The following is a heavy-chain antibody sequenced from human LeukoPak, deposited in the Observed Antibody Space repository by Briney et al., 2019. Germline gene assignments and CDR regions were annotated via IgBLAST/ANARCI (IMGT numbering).Heavy chain of an antibody. CDR1: GFTFSSYA. CDR3: ARDLKYGDYAGHDY. Sequence: PGGSLRLSCAASGFTFSSYAMHWVRQAPGKGLEWVAVIWYDGSNKYYADSVKGRFTISRDNSKNTLYLQMNSLRAEDTAVYYCARDLKYGDYAGHDYWGQGTLVTVSS. D-gene: IGHD4-17*01. V-gene: IGHV3-33*08. J-gene: IGHJ4*02. CDR2: IWYDGSNK.